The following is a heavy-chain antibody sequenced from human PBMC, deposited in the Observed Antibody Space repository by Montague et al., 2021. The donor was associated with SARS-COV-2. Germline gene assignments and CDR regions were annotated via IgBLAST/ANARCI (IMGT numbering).Heavy chain of an antibody. CDR3: ARDYKPVGIDGYNYDFYYGMDV. Sequence: SLRLSCAASGFTFSSYWMSWVRQAPGKGLEWVANIKQDGSEKYYVDSVKGRFTISRDNAKNSLYLQMNSLRAEDTAVYYCARDYKPVGIDGYNYDFYYGMDVWGKGTTVTVSS. V-gene: IGHV3-7*01. CDR2: IKQDGSEK. D-gene: IGHD5-24*01. J-gene: IGHJ6*04. CDR1: GFTFSSYW.